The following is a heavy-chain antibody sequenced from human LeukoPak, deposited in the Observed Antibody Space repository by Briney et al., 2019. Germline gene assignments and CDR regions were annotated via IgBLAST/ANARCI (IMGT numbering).Heavy chain of an antibody. D-gene: IGHD2-15*01. J-gene: IGHJ4*02. CDR1: GYTFTSYG. Sequence: ASVKVSCKASGYTFTSYGISWVRQAPGQGLECMGWISAYNGNTNSAQKLQGRVTMTTDTSTNTGYMELRSLRSDDIAVYYCARVGYRSGGSSYSWGKVTLVTVSP. V-gene: IGHV1-18*03. CDR2: ISAYNGNT. CDR3: ARVGYRSGGSSYS.